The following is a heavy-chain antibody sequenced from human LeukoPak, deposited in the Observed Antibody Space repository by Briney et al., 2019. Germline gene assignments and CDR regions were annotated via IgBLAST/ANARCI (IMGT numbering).Heavy chain of an antibody. CDR1: GGSISSGGYY. CDR2: IYYSGST. J-gene: IGHJ6*02. V-gene: IGHV4-31*03. D-gene: IGHD2-15*01. Sequence: TLSLTCTVSGGSISSGGYYWSWIRQHPGKGLEWIGYIYYSGSTYYNPSLKSRVTISVDTSKSQFSLKLNSVTAADTAVYYCARARQVVRYGMDVWGQGTTVTVSS. CDR3: ARARQVVRYGMDV.